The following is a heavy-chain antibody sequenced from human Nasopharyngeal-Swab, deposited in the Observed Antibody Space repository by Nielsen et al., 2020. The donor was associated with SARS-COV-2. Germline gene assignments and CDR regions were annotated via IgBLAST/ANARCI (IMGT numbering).Heavy chain of an antibody. J-gene: IGHJ4*02. CDR1: GYTLTELS. CDR2: FDPEDGET. V-gene: IGHV1-24*01. D-gene: IGHD1-26*01. Sequence: ASAQVSCKVSGYTLTELSMHWVRQATGKGLEWVGGFDPEDGETIYAQKFQGRVTMTEDTSTDTAYMELSSLTSEDTAVYYCARVAGSDGRFDYWGQGTLVTVSS. CDR3: ARVAGSDGRFDY.